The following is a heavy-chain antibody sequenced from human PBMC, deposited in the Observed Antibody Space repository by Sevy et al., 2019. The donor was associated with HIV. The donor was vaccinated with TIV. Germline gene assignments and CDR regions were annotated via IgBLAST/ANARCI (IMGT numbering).Heavy chain of an antibody. CDR1: RFTFSSYW. D-gene: IGHD3-16*01. J-gene: IGHJ4*02. CDR2: IKQDGSEK. V-gene: IGHV3-7*03. CDR3: ASWGRLGAAGLDS. Sequence: GGSLRLSCAASRFTFSSYWMSWVRQAPGKGLEWVASIKQDGSEKYYVDSVKGRFTISRDNAKNSLYLQMNSLRAEDTAVYYCASWGRLGAAGLDSWGQGTLVTVSS.